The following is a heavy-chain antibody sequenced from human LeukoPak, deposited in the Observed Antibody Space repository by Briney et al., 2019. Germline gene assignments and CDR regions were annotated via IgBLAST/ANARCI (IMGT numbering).Heavy chain of an antibody. J-gene: IGHJ4*02. CDR1: GYTFTVYN. D-gene: IGHD3-10*01. CDR3: ARSSFGDFPYFDY. Sequence: ASVNVSLKSSGYTFTVYNMHWVRKATGQPLEWMPWINTNSGGPNYAQQFQGRVTMTRHTSITAAYMELSRLRSDDTAVFYCARSSFGDFPYFDYWGQGTLVTVSS. CDR2: INTNSGGP. V-gene: IGHV1-2*02.